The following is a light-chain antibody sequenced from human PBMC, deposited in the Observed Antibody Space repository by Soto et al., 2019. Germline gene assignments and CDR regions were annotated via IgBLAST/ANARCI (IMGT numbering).Light chain of an antibody. J-gene: IGKJ1*01. Sequence: DIPLTQSPSVLSASVGDRVTITCRASQGINSYLAWYQQKPGKVPKLLIYAASTLHSGVPSRFSGSGSGTEFTLTISRRQPEDFATYYCHQLNSYPRTFGQGTKVDIK. V-gene: IGKV1-9*01. CDR1: QGINSY. CDR2: AAS. CDR3: HQLNSYPRT.